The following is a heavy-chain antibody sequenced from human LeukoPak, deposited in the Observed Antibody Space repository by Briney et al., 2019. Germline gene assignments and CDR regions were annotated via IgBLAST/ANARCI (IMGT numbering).Heavy chain of an antibody. CDR2: INPNSGGT. CDR1: GYTFTDYY. Sequence: ASVKVSCKASGYTFTDYYMHWVRQAPEQGLEWMGWINPNSGGTNYAQKFQGRVTMTRDTSISTAYMELSRLRSDDTAVYYCATRKVPVAGLGYWGQGTLVTVSS. J-gene: IGHJ4*02. D-gene: IGHD6-19*01. CDR3: ATRKVPVAGLGY. V-gene: IGHV1-2*02.